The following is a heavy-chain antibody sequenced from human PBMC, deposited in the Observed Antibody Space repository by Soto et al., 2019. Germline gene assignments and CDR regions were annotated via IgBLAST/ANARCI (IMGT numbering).Heavy chain of an antibody. V-gene: IGHV3-30*03. J-gene: IGHJ1*01. Sequence: QVQLVESGGGVVQPGRSLRLSCAASGFTFSSNGMHWVRQAPGKGLEWVAVISYDGSNKYYADSVKGRFTISRDNSKNTLYLQMNSLRAEDTAVYYGAVPPYGSSSWYGFFQHWGQGTLVTVSS. CDR3: AVPPYGSSSWYGFFQH. CDR1: GFTFSSNG. D-gene: IGHD6-13*01. CDR2: ISYDGSNK.